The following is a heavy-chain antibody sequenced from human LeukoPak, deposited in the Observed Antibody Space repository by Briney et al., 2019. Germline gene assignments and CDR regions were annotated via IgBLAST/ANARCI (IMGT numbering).Heavy chain of an antibody. CDR3: ARVGSATGFWSGYYPFDY. D-gene: IGHD3-3*01. CDR2: IKQDGSEK. V-gene: IGHV3-7*01. Sequence: GGSLRLSCAASGFTFSTYWMSWVRQAPGKGLEWVANIKQDGSEKDYMDSVKGRFTISRDNAKNSLYLQMNSLRAEDTAVYYCARVGSATGFWSGYYPFDYWGQGTLVTVSS. J-gene: IGHJ4*02. CDR1: GFTFSTYW.